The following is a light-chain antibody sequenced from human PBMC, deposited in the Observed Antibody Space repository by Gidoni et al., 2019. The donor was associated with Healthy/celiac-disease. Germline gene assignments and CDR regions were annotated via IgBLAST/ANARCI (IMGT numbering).Light chain of an antibody. CDR2: DDS. CDR3: QVWDSSSDHVV. Sequence: SYVLTQPPSVSVPGQTARITCGGNNIGSKSVHWYQQKPGQAPVLVVYDDSDRPSGIPERFSGSNSGNTATLTISRVEAGDEADYYCQVWDSSSDHVVFGGGTKLTVL. CDR1: NIGSKS. J-gene: IGLJ2*01. V-gene: IGLV3-21*02.